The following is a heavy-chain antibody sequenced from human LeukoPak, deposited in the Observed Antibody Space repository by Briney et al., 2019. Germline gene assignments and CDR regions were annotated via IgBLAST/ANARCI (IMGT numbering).Heavy chain of an antibody. CDR3: VKDAVYSVIVVAAFDY. Sequence: GGSLRLSCAASGFTFSNAWLNWVRQAPGKGLEWVGRIKNRIDGGTTDYAAPVKGRFTISRDDSKNTVYLQMSSLRAEDTAVYYCVKDAVYSVIVVAAFDYWGQGTLVTVSS. V-gene: IGHV3-15*01. D-gene: IGHD3-22*01. CDR2: IKNRIDGGTT. J-gene: IGHJ4*02. CDR1: GFTFSNAW.